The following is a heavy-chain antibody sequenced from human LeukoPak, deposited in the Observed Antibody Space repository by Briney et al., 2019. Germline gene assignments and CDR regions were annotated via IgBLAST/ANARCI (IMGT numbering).Heavy chain of an antibody. CDR3: ARGTYYYDSSGYFGY. V-gene: IGHV1-2*02. CDR2: INPNSGGT. CDR1: VYTFTGYY. Sequence: ASVKVSSKASVYTFTGYYMHWVRQAPGQGLEWMGWINPNSGGTNYAQKFQGRVTMTRDTSISTAYMELSRLRSDDTAVYYCARGTYYYDSSGYFGYWGQGTLVTVSS. J-gene: IGHJ4*02. D-gene: IGHD3-22*01.